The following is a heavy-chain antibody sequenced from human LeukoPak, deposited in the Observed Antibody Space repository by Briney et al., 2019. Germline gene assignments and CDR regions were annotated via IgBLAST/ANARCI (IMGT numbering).Heavy chain of an antibody. Sequence: GGSLRLPCAASGFTFSRYWMSWVRQAPGKGLELVANIKQDGSARFYGDSVKGRFTVSRDNAKNSLYIQMNSLRAEDTAVYYCARDREGSRDAFDIWGQGTMVTVSS. J-gene: IGHJ3*02. D-gene: IGHD1-26*01. CDR3: ARDREGSRDAFDI. CDR2: IKQDGSAR. V-gene: IGHV3-7*01. CDR1: GFTFSRYW.